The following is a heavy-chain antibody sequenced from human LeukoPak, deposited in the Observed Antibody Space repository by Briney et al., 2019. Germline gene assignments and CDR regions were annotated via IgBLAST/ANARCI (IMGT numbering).Heavy chain of an antibody. V-gene: IGHV1-2*06. J-gene: IGHJ4*02. D-gene: IGHD5-12*01. CDR1: GYTFTGYY. Sequence: ASVKVSCKASGYTFTGYYMHWLRQAPGQGLEWMGRINPNSGGTNYAQKFQGRVTMTRDTSISTAYMEPSRLRSDDTAVYYCARWSLGGGYAIDYWGQGTLVTVSS. CDR3: ARWSLGGGYAIDY. CDR2: INPNSGGT.